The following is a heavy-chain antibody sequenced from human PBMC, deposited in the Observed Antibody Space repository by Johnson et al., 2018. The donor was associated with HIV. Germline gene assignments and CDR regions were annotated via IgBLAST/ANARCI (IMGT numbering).Heavy chain of an antibody. J-gene: IGHJ3*02. Sequence: EQLVESGGGVVQPGGSLRLSCAASGFTFSSYAMSWVRQAPGKGLEWVSVISGSGGSTYHADSVKGRFTISRDNSKNTLYLQMNSLRAEDTAVYYCAKASDGTWQHAFDIWGQGTMVTVSS. CDR3: AKASDGTWQHAFDI. CDR1: GFTFSSYA. D-gene: IGHD2-21*02. CDR2: ISGSGGST. V-gene: IGHV3-23*04.